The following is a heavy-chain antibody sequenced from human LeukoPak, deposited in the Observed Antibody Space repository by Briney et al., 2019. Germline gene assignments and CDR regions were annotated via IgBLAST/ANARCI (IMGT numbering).Heavy chain of an antibody. CDR1: GFPVRNNY. V-gene: IGHV3-53*01. CDR3: VRNSGELGA. J-gene: IGHJ5*02. D-gene: IGHD2-21*01. Sequence: GGPLRLSCAASGFPVRNNYGIWVRRAAGRGLEWVALIYSVGITYYADSVKGRFTISRDNSKNTLHLQMNSLRAEDTAVYYCVRNSGELGAWGQGTLVTVSS. CDR2: IYSVGIT.